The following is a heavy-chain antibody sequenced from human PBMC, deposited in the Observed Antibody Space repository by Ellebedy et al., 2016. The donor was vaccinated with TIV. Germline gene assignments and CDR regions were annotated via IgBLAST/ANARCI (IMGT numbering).Heavy chain of an antibody. V-gene: IGHV1-69*13. CDR2: IIPIFGTA. CDR3: ASRHYSGWLT. CDR1: GGTFSSYA. D-gene: IGHD6-19*01. J-gene: IGHJ5*02. Sequence: ASVKVSCKASGGTFSSYAISWVRQAPGQGLEWMGGIIPIFGTANYAQKFQGRVTITADESTSTAYMELSSLRAEDTAVYYCASRHYSGWLTWGQGTLVTVSS.